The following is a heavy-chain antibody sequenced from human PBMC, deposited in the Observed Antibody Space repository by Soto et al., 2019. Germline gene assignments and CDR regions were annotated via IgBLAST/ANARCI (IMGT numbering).Heavy chain of an antibody. CDR2: TYYRSKWYD. V-gene: IGHV6-1*01. CDR3: AREAEAYSSSPQTYNWFDP. J-gene: IGHJ5*02. D-gene: IGHD6-6*01. CDR1: GDSVSSNSAA. Sequence: PSQTLSLTCAISGDSVSSNSAAWNWIRQTPSRGLEWLGRTYYRSKWYDDYAVSVKSRITINPDTSKNQFSLQLNSVTPEDTAVYYCAREAEAYSSSPQTYNWFDPWGQGTLVTVSS.